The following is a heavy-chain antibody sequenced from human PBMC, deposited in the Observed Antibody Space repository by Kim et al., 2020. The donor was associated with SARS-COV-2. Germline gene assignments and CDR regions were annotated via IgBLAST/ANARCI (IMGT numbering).Heavy chain of an antibody. D-gene: IGHD3-3*01. Sequence: GGSLRLSCAASGFTFSSYAMSWVRQAPGKGLEWVSAISGSGGSTYYADSVKGRFTISRDNSKNTLYLQMNSLRAEDTAVYYCAKDKSPSVYDFWSGYHYYMDVWGKGTTVTVSS. J-gene: IGHJ6*03. CDR1: GFTFSSYA. CDR3: AKDKSPSVYDFWSGYHYYMDV. V-gene: IGHV3-23*01. CDR2: ISGSGGST.